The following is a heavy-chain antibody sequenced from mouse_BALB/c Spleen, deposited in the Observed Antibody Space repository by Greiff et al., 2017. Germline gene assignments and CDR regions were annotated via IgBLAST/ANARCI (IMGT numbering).Heavy chain of an antibody. CDR2: ISNGGGST. V-gene: IGHV5-12-2*01. CDR3: ARQRGNISAMGY. J-gene: IGHJ4*01. D-gene: IGHD2-1*01. CDR1: GFTLSSYT. Sequence: EVKLVESGGGLVQPGGSLKLSCAASGFTLSSYTMSWVRQTPEKRLEWVAYISNGGGSTYYPDTVKGRFTISRDNANTTLYLQMSSLKSEDTAMYYCARQRGNISAMGYWGQGTSVTVSS.